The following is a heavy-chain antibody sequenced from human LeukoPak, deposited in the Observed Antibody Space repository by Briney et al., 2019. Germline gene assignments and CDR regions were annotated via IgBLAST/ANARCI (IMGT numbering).Heavy chain of an antibody. D-gene: IGHD4-17*01. Sequence: ASVKVSCKASGYTFTSYGISWVRQAPGQGREWLGWISAYNGKTDYPQNLQGRVTLTTDTSTSMAYMGLRSLRSDDTAVYYCARDTYTTVTAMDVWGEGTTVTVSS. J-gene: IGHJ6*03. CDR1: GYTFTSYG. V-gene: IGHV1-18*01. CDR2: ISAYNGKT. CDR3: ARDTYTTVTAMDV.